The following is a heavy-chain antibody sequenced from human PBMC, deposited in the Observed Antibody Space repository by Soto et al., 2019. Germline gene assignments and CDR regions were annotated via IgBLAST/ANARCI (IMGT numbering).Heavy chain of an antibody. J-gene: IGHJ6*02. D-gene: IGHD3-3*01. CDR3: ARWEFYDFWSGYKDENGMDV. CDR2: ISNNGTNK. CDR1: GFTFISYA. Sequence: GGSLRLSCAASGFTFISYAMSWVRQAPGKGLEWVAVISNNGTNKYYVDAVKGRFTISRDNSKNTLYLQMNNLRAEDTAVYYWARWEFYDFWSGYKDENGMDVWGQGTTVTVSS. V-gene: IGHV3-30-3*01.